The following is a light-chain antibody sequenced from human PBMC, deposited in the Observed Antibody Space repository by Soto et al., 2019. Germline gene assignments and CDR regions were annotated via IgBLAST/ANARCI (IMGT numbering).Light chain of an antibody. J-gene: IGLJ2*01. CDR3: SSYTTSTTQV. V-gene: IGLV2-14*01. Sequence: QSALTQPASVSGSPGQSITISCTGTSSEVGSYNYVYWYQQHPGKAPKLMIYEVRNRPSGVSDRFSGSKSGKTASLTIFGLQAEDEADYYCSSYTTSTTQVFGGGTKLTVL. CDR2: EVR. CDR1: SSEVGSYNY.